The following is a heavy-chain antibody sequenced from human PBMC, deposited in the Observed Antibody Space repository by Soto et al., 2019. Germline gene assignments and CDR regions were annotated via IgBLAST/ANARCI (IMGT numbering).Heavy chain of an antibody. CDR2: IKRDGSSI. V-gene: IGHV3-74*01. J-gene: IGHJ4*02. CDR3: ARDGGRGGDLDY. D-gene: IGHD2-21*02. CDR1: RFTFSNYW. Sequence: EVQLVESGGGLVQPGGSLRLSCAASRFTFSNYWMYWVGQAPGKWLVWVSRIKRDGSSISYADSVKGRVTISRDNAKNTLYLQMNSLRAEDTAVYYCARDGGRGGDLDYWGQGTLVTVSS.